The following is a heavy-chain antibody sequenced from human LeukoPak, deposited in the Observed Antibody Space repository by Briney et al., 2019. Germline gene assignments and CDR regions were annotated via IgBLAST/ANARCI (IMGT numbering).Heavy chain of an antibody. J-gene: IGHJ4*02. CDR2: IRYDGSNK. V-gene: IGHV3-30*02. D-gene: IGHD6-13*01. Sequence: GGSLRLSCAASGFTFSSYGMHWVRQAPGKGLEWVAFIRYDGSNKYYADSVKGRFTISRDNSKNTLYLQMNSLRAEDTAVYYCAKDRGLYSSSLYSDYWGQGTPVTVSS. CDR1: GFTFSSYG. CDR3: AKDRGLYSSSLYSDY.